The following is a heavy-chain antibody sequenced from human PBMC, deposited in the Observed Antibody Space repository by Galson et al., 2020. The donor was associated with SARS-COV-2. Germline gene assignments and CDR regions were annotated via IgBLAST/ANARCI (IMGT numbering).Heavy chain of an antibody. J-gene: IGHJ6*02. CDR1: GYTFTSYD. Sequence: GESLKISCKASGYTFTSYDINWVRQATGQGLEWMGWMNPNSGNTGYAQKFQGRVTMTRNTSIRPAYMELSSRRSEATAVYYCARAGRGYDILTGYYNPRFYYGMDVWGQGTTVTVSS. CDR3: ARAGRGYDILTGYYNPRFYYGMDV. D-gene: IGHD3-9*01. CDR2: MNPNSGNT. V-gene: IGHV1-8*01.